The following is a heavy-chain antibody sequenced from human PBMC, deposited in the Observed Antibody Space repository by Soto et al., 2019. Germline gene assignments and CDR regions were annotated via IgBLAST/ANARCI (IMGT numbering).Heavy chain of an antibody. CDR1: GYTFTSYG. J-gene: IGHJ4*02. CDR3: ARDGRDYPHYFDY. D-gene: IGHD4-17*01. V-gene: IGHV1-18*01. Sequence: QVQLVQSGAEVKKPGAAVKVSCKATGYTFTSYGISWVRQAPGQGLEWMGWISAHNGNTNYAQNVQGRSTMTTDTATNTAYMELRSLRSDDTAVYYCARDGRDYPHYFDYWGQGTLVTVSS. CDR2: ISAHNGNT.